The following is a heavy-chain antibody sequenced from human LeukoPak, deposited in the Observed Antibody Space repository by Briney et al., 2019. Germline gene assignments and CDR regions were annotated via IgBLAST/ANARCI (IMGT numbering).Heavy chain of an antibody. D-gene: IGHD3-10*01. CDR3: ARERSRSEIFARSFDI. CDR2: INYSGST. Sequence: PSETLSLTCTVSGGSISSYYWSWIRQPPGKELEWIGYINYSGSTNYNPSLKSRVTISVDTSKNQFSLKLSSVTAADTAVYYCARERSRSEIFARSFDIWGQGTKVTVSS. V-gene: IGHV4-59*01. J-gene: IGHJ3*02. CDR1: GGSISSYY.